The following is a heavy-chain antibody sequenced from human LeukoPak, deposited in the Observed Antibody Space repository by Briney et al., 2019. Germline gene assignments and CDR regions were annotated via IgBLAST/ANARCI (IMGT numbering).Heavy chain of an antibody. CDR1: GCSLRTPGMG. J-gene: IGHJ6*02. CDR3: ARILMSSGWGYGMDV. V-gene: IGHV2-70*01. D-gene: IGHD6-19*01. CDR2: ISWDDDK. Sequence: SGPALLKPAPTLTLTCTFSGCSLRTPGMGVSWIRQPPGKALEWLSLISWDDDKYYSTSLKTRLTISKDHPKNRVVLTMTNMDPVDTATYYCARILMSSGWGYGMDVWGQGTTVTVSS.